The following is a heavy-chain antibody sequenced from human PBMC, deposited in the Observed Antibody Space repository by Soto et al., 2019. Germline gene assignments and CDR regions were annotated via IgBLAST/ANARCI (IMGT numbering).Heavy chain of an antibody. CDR3: AKDMITFGGVIAAVFDY. CDR2: ISWNSGSI. D-gene: IGHD3-16*02. V-gene: IGHV3-9*01. Sequence: EVQLVESGGGLVQPGRSLRLSCAASGFTFDDYAMHWVRQAPGKGLEWVSGISWNSGSIGYANSVKGRFTISRDNAKNSLYLQMNSLSAEDTALYYCAKDMITFGGVIAAVFDYWGQGTLVTVSS. J-gene: IGHJ4*02. CDR1: GFTFDDYA.